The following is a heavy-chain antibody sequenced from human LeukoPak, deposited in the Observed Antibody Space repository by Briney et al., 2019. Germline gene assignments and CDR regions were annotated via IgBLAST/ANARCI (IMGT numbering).Heavy chain of an antibody. Sequence: GASVNVSCKASGYTFTSYAMNWVRQAPGQGLEWMGWINTNTGNPTYAQGFTGRLVFSLDTSVSTAYLQISSLKAEDTAVYYCARDSALRYFDWLLYYYGMDVWGQGTTVTVSS. J-gene: IGHJ6*02. CDR2: INTNTGNP. CDR3: ARDSALRYFDWLLYYYGMDV. CDR1: GYTFTSYA. V-gene: IGHV7-4-1*02. D-gene: IGHD3-9*01.